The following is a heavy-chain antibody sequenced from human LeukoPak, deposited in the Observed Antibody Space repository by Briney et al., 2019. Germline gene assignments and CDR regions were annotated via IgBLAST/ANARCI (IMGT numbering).Heavy chain of an antibody. V-gene: IGHV1-69*04. Sequence: GASVKVSCKASGRTFSSYAISWVRQAPGQGLEWMGRIIPILGIANYAQKFQGRVTITADQSTSTAYMELSSVRSGDTAVYYCARDFVGATTEWGQGTVVSVFS. J-gene: IGHJ4*02. CDR1: GRTFSSYA. D-gene: IGHD1-26*01. CDR3: ARDFVGATTE. CDR2: IIPILGIA.